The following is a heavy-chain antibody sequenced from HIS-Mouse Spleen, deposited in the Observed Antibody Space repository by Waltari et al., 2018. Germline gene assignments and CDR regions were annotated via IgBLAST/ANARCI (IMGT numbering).Heavy chain of an antibody. Sequence: QLQLQESGPGLVKPSETLSLTCTVSGGSISSSSYYWGWIRQPPGKGLEWIGSIYYSGITYYNPSLKRRVTISVDTSKNQFSLKRSSVTAADTAVYYCAREIPYSSSWYDWYFDLWGRGTLVTVSS. CDR3: AREIPYSSSWYDWYFDL. V-gene: IGHV4-39*07. J-gene: IGHJ2*01. D-gene: IGHD6-13*01. CDR1: GGSISSSSYY. CDR2: IYYSGIT.